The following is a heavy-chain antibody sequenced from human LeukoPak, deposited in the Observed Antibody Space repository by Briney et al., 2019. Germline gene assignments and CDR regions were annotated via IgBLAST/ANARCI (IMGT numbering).Heavy chain of an antibody. D-gene: IGHD3-10*01. Sequence: SETLSLTCTVSGVSVSSDNYYWSWIRQPPGRGLEWVVCVHYSGSTNYSPSVKSRVTISIDTSRNHFYLKLSSVTAADTAVYYCARNMVRGVTDSFDIWGQGTMVTVSS. CDR3: ARNMVRGVTDSFDI. V-gene: IGHV4-61*03. CDR1: GVSVSSDNYY. J-gene: IGHJ3*02. CDR2: VHYSGST.